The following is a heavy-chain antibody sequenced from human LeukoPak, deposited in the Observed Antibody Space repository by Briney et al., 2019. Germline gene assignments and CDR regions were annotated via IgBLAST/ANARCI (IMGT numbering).Heavy chain of an antibody. Sequence: GGSLRLSCTASGFTFGDYAMSWVRQAPGKGLEWVGFIRSKAYGGTTEYAASVKGRFTISRDDSKSIAYLQMNSLKTEDTAVYYCTREGVTHYFDYWGQGTLVIVSS. D-gene: IGHD4-23*01. J-gene: IGHJ4*02. V-gene: IGHV3-49*04. CDR2: IRSKAYGGTT. CDR3: TREGVTHYFDY. CDR1: GFTFGDYA.